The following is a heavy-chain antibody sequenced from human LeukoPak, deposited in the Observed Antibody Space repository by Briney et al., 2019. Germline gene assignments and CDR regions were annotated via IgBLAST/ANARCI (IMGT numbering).Heavy chain of an antibody. Sequence: SETLSLTCTVSGGSISSSSYYWGWIRQPPGKGLEWIGSIYYSGSTYYNPSLKSRVTISVDTSKNQFSLKLSFVTAADTAVYYCALGYSSSWYAYFQYWGQGTLVTVSS. CDR3: ALGYSSSWYAYFQY. V-gene: IGHV4-39*01. J-gene: IGHJ1*01. CDR2: IYYSGST. CDR1: GGSISSSSYY. D-gene: IGHD6-13*01.